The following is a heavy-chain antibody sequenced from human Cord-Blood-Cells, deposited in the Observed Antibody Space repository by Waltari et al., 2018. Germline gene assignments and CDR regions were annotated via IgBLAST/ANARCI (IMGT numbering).Heavy chain of an antibody. Sequence: QVQLVQSGAEVKKPGASVKVSCKASGYTFTSYGISWVRQAPGQGLEWMGWISAYNGNTNYAQKLKGRVTMTTDTSTSTAYMELRSLRSDDTAVYYCARVSAHDPGWLWFDDYNWFDPWGQGTLVTVSS. CDR3: ARVSAHDPGWLWFDDYNWFDP. V-gene: IGHV1-18*04. CDR1: GYTFTSYG. CDR2: ISAYNGNT. J-gene: IGHJ5*02. D-gene: IGHD3-10*01.